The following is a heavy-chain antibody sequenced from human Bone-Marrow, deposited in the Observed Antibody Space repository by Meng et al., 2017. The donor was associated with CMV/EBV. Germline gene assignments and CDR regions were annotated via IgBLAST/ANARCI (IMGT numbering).Heavy chain of an antibody. CDR3: AREVMVVPAPRYYYYGMDV. CDR2: IIPILGIA. CDR1: GGTFSSYA. Sequence: SVKVSCKASGGTFSSYAISWVRQAPGQGLEWMGGIIPILGIANYAQKFQGRVTITADKSTSTAYMELSSLRSEDTAVYYCAREVMVVPAPRYYYYGMDVWGQGTTVTVSS. D-gene: IGHD2-2*01. V-gene: IGHV1-69*10. J-gene: IGHJ6*02.